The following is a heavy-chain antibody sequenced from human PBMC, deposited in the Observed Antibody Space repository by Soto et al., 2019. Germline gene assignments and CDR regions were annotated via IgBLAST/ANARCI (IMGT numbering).Heavy chain of an antibody. J-gene: IGHJ4*02. D-gene: IGHD4-17*01. CDR1: GFIFSSYG. V-gene: IGHV3-23*01. Sequence: PGGSLRLSCAASGFIFSSYGMNWVRQAPGKGLEWVSAISGSGGTTYYADSVKGRFTISRDNSKNTLYLQMNSLRVDDTAVYSCAKDYYGAGYWGQGTLVTVSS. CDR3: AKDYYGAGY. CDR2: ISGSGGTT.